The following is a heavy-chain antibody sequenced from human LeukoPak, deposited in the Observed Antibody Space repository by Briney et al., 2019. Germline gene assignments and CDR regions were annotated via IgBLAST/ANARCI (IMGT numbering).Heavy chain of an antibody. D-gene: IGHD1-26*01. Sequence: SVKVSCKASGGTFSSYAISWVRQAPGQGLEWMGRIIPTFGIANYAQKFQGRVTITADKSTSTAYMELSSLRSEDTAVYYCATNVVGATDYWGQGTLVTVSS. CDR1: GGTFSSYA. CDR3: ATNVVGATDY. CDR2: IIPTFGIA. V-gene: IGHV1-69*04. J-gene: IGHJ4*02.